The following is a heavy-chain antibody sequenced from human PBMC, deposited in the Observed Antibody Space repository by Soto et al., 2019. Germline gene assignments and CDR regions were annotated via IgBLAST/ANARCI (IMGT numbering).Heavy chain of an antibody. CDR3: ASEPYGSIDY. Sequence: GGSLRLSCAASGFTFSSYAMHWVRQAPGKGLEWVAVISYDGSNKYYADSVKGRFTISRDNSKNTLYLQMNSLRAEDTAVYYCASEPYGSIDYWGQGTLVTVSS. CDR2: ISYDGSNK. V-gene: IGHV3-30-3*01. D-gene: IGHD3-10*01. J-gene: IGHJ4*02. CDR1: GFTFSSYA.